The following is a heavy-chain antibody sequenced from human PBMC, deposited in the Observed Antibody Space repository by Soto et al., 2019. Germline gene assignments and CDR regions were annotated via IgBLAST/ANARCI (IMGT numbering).Heavy chain of an antibody. D-gene: IGHD3-22*01. CDR3: ARATYFYDSSGYSGYGLDV. Sequence: PGGSLRLSCAASGFTFSSYGMHWVRQAPGKRLEWVAVIWYDGSNKYYAESVKGRFTISRDNSKNTLYVQMNSLRAEDTAVYYCARATYFYDSSGYSGYGLDVWGQGTTVTVSS. V-gene: IGHV3-33*01. J-gene: IGHJ6*02. CDR2: IWYDGSNK. CDR1: GFTFSSYG.